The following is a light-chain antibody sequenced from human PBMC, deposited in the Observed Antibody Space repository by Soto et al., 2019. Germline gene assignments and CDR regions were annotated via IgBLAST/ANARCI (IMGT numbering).Light chain of an antibody. J-gene: IGLJ2*01. V-gene: IGLV2-14*01. CDR3: QVWDSSTAVV. Sequence: QSALTQPASVSGSPGQSITISCTGTSSDVGGYNYVSWYQQHPGKAPKLMIYEVSNRPSGVSNRFSGSKSGNTASLTISGLQAEDEADYYCQVWDSSTAVVFGGGTKLTVL. CDR2: EVS. CDR1: SSDVGGYNY.